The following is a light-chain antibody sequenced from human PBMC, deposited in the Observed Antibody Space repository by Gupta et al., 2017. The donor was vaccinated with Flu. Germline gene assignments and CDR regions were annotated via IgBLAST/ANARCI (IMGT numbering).Light chain of an antibody. J-gene: IGKJ1*01. Sequence: IVLTQSPGTLSLSPGERVTLSCRASQSVQTGYLAWYQQRPGQAPSLLIRATSNRAAGIPDRFRGSGSGTDFTLTINRLDPGDFAVYFCHQYDTSPWTFGQGTTVEIK. CDR2: ATS. V-gene: IGKV3-20*01. CDR1: QSVQTGY. CDR3: HQYDTSPWT.